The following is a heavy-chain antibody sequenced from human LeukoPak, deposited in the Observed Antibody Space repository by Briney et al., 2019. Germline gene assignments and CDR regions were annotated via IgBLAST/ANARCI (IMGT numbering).Heavy chain of an antibody. Sequence: GGSLRLSCVASGFTFSSYAMHWVRQTPGKGLEYVSGINSNGGSTHYANSVKGRFTISRDNSKHTLYLQMGSLRTEDMAVYYCARGPSGYHNTGGQGTLVTVSS. CDR3: ARGPSGYHNT. V-gene: IGHV3-64*01. D-gene: IGHD5-12*01. J-gene: IGHJ4*02. CDR2: INSNGGST. CDR1: GFTFSSYA.